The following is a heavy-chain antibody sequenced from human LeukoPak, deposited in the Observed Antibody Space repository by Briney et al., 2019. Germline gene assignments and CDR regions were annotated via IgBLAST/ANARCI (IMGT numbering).Heavy chain of an antibody. CDR2: INHSGST. CDR3: ARGGYYYGSGSYWEQMISWFDP. Sequence: KPSETLSFTCAVYGGSFSGYYWSWIRQPPGKGLEWIGEINHSGSTNYNPSLKSRVTISVDTSKNQFSLKLSSVTAADTAVYYCARGGYYYGSGSYWEQMISWFDPWGQGTLVTVSS. CDR1: GGSFSGYY. J-gene: IGHJ5*02. D-gene: IGHD3-10*01. V-gene: IGHV4-34*01.